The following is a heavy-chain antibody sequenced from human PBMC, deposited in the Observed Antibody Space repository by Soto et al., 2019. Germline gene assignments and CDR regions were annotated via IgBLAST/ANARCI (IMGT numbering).Heavy chain of an antibody. CDR2: ISYDGSDN. V-gene: IGHV3-30*18. CDR3: AKCPNFSCSSYNCYKHYFDY. Sequence: GRSLRLSCPASGFTFNTVGLHWVRHAPAKGLEWVSGISYDGSDNNYSDSVRGRFTISRDNSMNTLYLQMNRLTTEDTAVYYCAKCPNFSCSSYNCYKHYFDYWGQGT. J-gene: IGHJ4*02. CDR1: GFTFNTVG. D-gene: IGHD2-2*02.